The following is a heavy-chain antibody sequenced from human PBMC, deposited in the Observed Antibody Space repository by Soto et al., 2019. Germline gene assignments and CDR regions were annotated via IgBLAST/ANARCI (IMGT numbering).Heavy chain of an antibody. V-gene: IGHV3-72*01. CDR1: GFTFSDHY. CDR3: ARRITGTPPADGWS. D-gene: IGHD1-7*01. J-gene: IGHJ1*01. Sequence: EVQLVESGGDLVQPGGSLRLSCAVSGFTFSDHYMDWVRQAPGKWLEWVGRIRNIANSYTTDYAASVKGRFTISRDDSKNSPYLQMNSLKTEDTAMYYCARRITGTPPADGWSWGQGSLVTVSS. CDR2: IRNIANSYTT.